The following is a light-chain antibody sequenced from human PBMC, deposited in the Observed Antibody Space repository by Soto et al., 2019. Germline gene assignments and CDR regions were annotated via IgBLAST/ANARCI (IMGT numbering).Light chain of an antibody. V-gene: IGLV4-69*01. CDR1: SGHSHYA. J-gene: IGLJ2*01. CDR2: LNSDGSH. Sequence: QLVLTQSPSASASLGASVKLTCTLSSGHSHYAIAWHQQQSEKGPRYRMKLNSDGSHSKGDGIPDRFSGSSSGAERYLTISSLPSEDEAYYYCQTWGSGIVVFGGGTKLTVL. CDR3: QTWGSGIVV.